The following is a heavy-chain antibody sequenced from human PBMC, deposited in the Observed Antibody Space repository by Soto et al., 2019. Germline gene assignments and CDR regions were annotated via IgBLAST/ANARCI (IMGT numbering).Heavy chain of an antibody. CDR1: GFTFSAYA. CDR3: ARDWDIVILSVPIPNYNYGMDV. Sequence: PGGSLRLSCEGSGFTFSAYAMNWVRQAPGKGLEWVSYISSRSDTLYYADSVKGRFTISRDNAKNPVYLQVNNLRDEDTAVYYCARDWDIVILSVPIPNYNYGMDVCGQGTTVTVSS. CDR2: ISSRSDTL. V-gene: IGHV3-48*02. D-gene: IGHD2-15*01. J-gene: IGHJ6*02.